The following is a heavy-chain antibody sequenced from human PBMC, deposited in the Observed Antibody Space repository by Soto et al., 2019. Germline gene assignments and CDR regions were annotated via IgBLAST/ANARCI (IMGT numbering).Heavy chain of an antibody. J-gene: IGHJ5*02. D-gene: IGHD4-4*01. CDR1: GYSYSRYQ. CDR3: ARGIKYSEYSRWFDP. CDR2: TNPNSGNT. V-gene: IGHV1-8*01. Sequence: ASVKGSWKDSGYSYSRYQIGCVRRDTKHGFERLGWTNPNSGNTGYVKKLKGRVTMTRYTTMSNAYMELSSLQSKDTAVYYFARGIKYSEYSRWFDPWGPRTLLTVSS.